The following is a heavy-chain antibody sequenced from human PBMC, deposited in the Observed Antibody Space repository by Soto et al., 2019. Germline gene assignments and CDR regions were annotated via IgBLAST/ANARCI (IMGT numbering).Heavy chain of an antibody. CDR2: IKQDGSEK. V-gene: IGHV3-7*03. Sequence: EVQLVESGGGLVQPGGSLRLSCAASGFTFSSYWMSWVRQAPGKGLEWVANIKQDGSEKYYVDSVKGRFTISRDNAENSLYLQLNSLRADDTAVYYCARAYEASSGWKFDYWGQGILVTVSS. CDR1: GFTFSSYW. D-gene: IGHD6-19*01. J-gene: IGHJ4*02. CDR3: ARAYEASSGWKFDY.